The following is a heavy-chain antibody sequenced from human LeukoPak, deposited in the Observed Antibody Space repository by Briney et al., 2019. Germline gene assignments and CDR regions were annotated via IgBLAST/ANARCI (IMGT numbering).Heavy chain of an antibody. CDR1: GCTVSSNY. CDR2: INWNGGST. D-gene: IGHD1-26*01. V-gene: IGHV3-20*04. J-gene: IGHJ4*02. CDR3: ARGEWDLRD. Sequence: PGGSLRLSCAASGCTVSSNYMSWVRQAPGKGLEWVSGINWNGGSTGYVDSVKGRFTISRDNAKNALFLQMNNLRAEDTAFYYCARGEWDLRDWGQGTLVTVSS.